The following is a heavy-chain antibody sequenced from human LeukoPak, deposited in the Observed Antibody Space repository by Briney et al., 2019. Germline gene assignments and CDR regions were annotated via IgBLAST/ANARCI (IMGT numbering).Heavy chain of an antibody. CDR3: AGGTGFIIKD. Sequence: GGSLSLSCAASGFTFSLYWMNWVRRAPGKGLEWVANIKQDGSEKNYVDSVKGRFTISRDNAKNSLYLQMNNLRVEDTAMYSCAGGTGFIIKDWGQGTLVTVSS. CDR2: IKQDGSEK. D-gene: IGHD3-9*01. V-gene: IGHV3-7*03. CDR1: GFTFSLYW. J-gene: IGHJ4*02.